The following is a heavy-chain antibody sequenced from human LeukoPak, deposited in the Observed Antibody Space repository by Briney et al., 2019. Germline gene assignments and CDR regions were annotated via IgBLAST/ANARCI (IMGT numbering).Heavy chain of an antibody. CDR3: AREGGPYYDSSGYYPPDY. Sequence: ASVKVSCKASGYTFTSYYMHWVRQAPGQGLEWMGIINPSGGSTSYAQKFQGRVTMTRDTSTSTVCMELSSLRSEDTAVYYCAREGGPYYDSSGYYPPDYWGQGTLVTVSS. V-gene: IGHV1-46*01. J-gene: IGHJ4*02. D-gene: IGHD3-22*01. CDR1: GYTFTSYY. CDR2: INPSGGST.